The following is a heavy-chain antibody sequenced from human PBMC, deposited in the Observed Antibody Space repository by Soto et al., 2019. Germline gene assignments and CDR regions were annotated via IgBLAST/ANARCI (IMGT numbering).Heavy chain of an antibody. Sequence: ASVKVSCKASGYTFTSYDINWVRQATGQGLEWMGWMNPNSGNTGYAQKFQGRVTMTRNTSISTAYMELSSLRSEDTAVYYCARDQGNYYDSSGPYFDYWGQGTLVTVSS. CDR1: GYTFTSYD. CDR2: MNPNSGNT. J-gene: IGHJ4*02. CDR3: ARDQGNYYDSSGPYFDY. D-gene: IGHD3-22*01. V-gene: IGHV1-8*01.